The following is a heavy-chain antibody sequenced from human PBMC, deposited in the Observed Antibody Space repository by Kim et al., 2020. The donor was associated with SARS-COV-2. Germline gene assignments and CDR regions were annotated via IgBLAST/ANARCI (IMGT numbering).Heavy chain of an antibody. Sequence: GGSLRLSCAASGFTFSSYAMHWVRQAPGKGLEWVAVISYDGSNKYYADSVKGRFTISRDNSKNTLYLQMNSLGAEDTAVYYCARPRGYYGSGGFDPWGQGTLVTVSS. CDR1: GFTFSSYA. D-gene: IGHD3-10*01. CDR2: ISYDGSNK. J-gene: IGHJ5*02. V-gene: IGHV3-30-3*01. CDR3: ARPRGYYGSGGFDP.